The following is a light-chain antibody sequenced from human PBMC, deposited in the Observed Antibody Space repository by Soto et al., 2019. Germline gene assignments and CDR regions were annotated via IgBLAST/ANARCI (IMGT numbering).Light chain of an antibody. CDR2: AAS. V-gene: IGKV1D-12*01. CDR3: QQLNSFPLT. CDR1: QGISSW. Sequence: IRMTQSPCSVSASVGDRVTITCRASQGISSWLAWYQRKPGRAPKLLIYAASRLQAGVPLRFSGSGSGTDFTLAISDLQPEDFATYYCQQLNSFPLTFGQGTRLEIK. J-gene: IGKJ5*01.